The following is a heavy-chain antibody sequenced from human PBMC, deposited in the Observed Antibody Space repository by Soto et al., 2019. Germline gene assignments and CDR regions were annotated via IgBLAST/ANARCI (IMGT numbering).Heavy chain of an antibody. D-gene: IGHD1-26*01. CDR2: IYPGDSDT. J-gene: IGHJ4*02. Sequence: GESLKISCQASGYRFTSYWIGWVRQMPGKGLEWMGIIYPGDSDTRYSPSVQGQVTISADKSISTAYLQWSSLKASDTAMYYCARHPPYSGSYKGAFDFWGQGALVTVSS. CDR3: ARHPPYSGSYKGAFDF. CDR1: GYRFTSYW. V-gene: IGHV5-51*01.